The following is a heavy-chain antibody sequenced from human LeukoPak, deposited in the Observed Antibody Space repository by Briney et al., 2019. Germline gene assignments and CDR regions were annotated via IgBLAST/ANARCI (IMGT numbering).Heavy chain of an antibody. Sequence: SETLSLTCAVYGGSFSGYYWSWIRQPPGKGLEWIGYIYYSGSTNYNPSLKSRVTISVDTSKSQFSLKLSSVTAADTAVYYCAREAGSFDIWGQGTMVTVSS. CDR3: AREAGSFDI. J-gene: IGHJ3*02. V-gene: IGHV4-59*01. D-gene: IGHD1-26*01. CDR2: IYYSGST. CDR1: GGSFSGYY.